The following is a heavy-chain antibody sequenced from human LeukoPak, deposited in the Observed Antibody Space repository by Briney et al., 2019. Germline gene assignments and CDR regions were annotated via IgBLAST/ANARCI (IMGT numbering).Heavy chain of an antibody. CDR2: IIPMFGTA. V-gene: IGHV1-69*13. D-gene: IGHD2-21*02. J-gene: IGHJ6*03. CDR3: AIGAVTTMLWNYMDV. CDR1: GYTFTSYA. Sequence: ASVKVSCKASGYTFTSYAITWVRQAPGQGLEWMGGIIPMFGTANYAQKFQGRVTITADESTSTAYMELSSLRSEDTAVYYCAIGAVTTMLWNYMDVWGKGTTVTISS.